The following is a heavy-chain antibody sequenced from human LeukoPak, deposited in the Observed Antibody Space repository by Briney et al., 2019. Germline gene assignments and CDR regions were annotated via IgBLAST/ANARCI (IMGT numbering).Heavy chain of an antibody. CDR1: GLSFSNYS. CDR2: VTPIGGRA. J-gene: IGHJ4*02. Sequence: GGSLTLSCLPSGLSFSNYSMQWVRQAAGRGLEYVSGVTPIGGRALYADSLKGRFTISRDNSKNSLYLQMSSLRGEDTAVYYCVKDQSGSYSFDYWGQGTLLTVSS. D-gene: IGHD1-26*01. V-gene: IGHV3-64D*09. CDR3: VKDQSGSYSFDY.